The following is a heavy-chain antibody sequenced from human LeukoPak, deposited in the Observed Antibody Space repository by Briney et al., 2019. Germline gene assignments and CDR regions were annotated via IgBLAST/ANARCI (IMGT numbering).Heavy chain of an antibody. Sequence: ASETLSLTCTVSGGSISSSSYYWGWIRQPPGKGLEWIGSIYYSGSTYYNPSLKSRVTISVDTSKNQFSLKLCSVTAADTAVYYCARQRQWLVSYFDYWGQGTLVTVSS. V-gene: IGHV4-39*01. D-gene: IGHD6-19*01. CDR3: ARQRQWLVSYFDY. CDR1: GGSISSSSYY. J-gene: IGHJ4*02. CDR2: IYYSGST.